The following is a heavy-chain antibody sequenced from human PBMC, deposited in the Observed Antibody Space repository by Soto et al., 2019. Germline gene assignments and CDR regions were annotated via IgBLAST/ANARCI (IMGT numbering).Heavy chain of an antibody. CDR3: ARVEYYDILTGYYNQGYYFDY. CDR1: GYTFTSYD. J-gene: IGHJ4*02. D-gene: IGHD3-9*01. Sequence: ASVKVSCKASGYTFTSYDINWVRQATGQGLEWMGWMNPNSGNTGYAQKFQGRVTMTRNTSISTAYMELSSLRSEDTAVYYCARVEYYDILTGYYNQGYYFDYWGQGTLVTVSS. V-gene: IGHV1-8*01. CDR2: MNPNSGNT.